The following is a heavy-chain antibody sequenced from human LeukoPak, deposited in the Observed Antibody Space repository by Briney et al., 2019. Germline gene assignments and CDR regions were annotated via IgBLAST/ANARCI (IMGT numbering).Heavy chain of an antibody. CDR3: ARPAAGPNDAFDI. CDR1: GYSFTSYW. CDR2: IYPGDSDT. V-gene: IGHV5-51*01. D-gene: IGHD6-13*01. Sequence: GESLKISCKGSGYSFTSYWIGWVRQMPGKGLEWMGIIYPGDSDTRYSPSFQGQVTISADKSNSTAYLQWSSLKASDTAMYYCARPAAGPNDAFDIWGQGTMVTVSS. J-gene: IGHJ3*02.